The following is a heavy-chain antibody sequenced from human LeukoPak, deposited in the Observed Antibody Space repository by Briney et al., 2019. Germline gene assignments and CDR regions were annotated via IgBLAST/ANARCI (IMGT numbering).Heavy chain of an antibody. V-gene: IGHV3-30*02. D-gene: IGHD1-26*01. J-gene: IGHJ3*02. CDR2: IRYDGSNK. CDR1: GFTFSSYG. Sequence: GGSLRLSCAASGFTFSSYGMHWARQAPGKGLEWVAFIRYDGSNKYYADSVKGRFTISRDNSKNTLYLQMNSLRAEDTAVYYCARGDGIVGAKDAFDIWGQGTMVTVSS. CDR3: ARGDGIVGAKDAFDI.